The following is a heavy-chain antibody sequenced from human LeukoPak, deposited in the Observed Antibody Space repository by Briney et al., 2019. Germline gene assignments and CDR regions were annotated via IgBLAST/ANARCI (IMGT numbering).Heavy chain of an antibody. CDR1: GGSISSYY. V-gene: IGHV4-59*01. Sequence: SETLSLTCTVSGGSISSYYWSWIRQPPGKGLEWIGYIYYSGSTNYNPSLKSRVTISVDTSKNQFSLKLSPVTAADTAVYYCARVSRSSSWSRGRGYFDYWGQGTLVTVSS. J-gene: IGHJ4*02. CDR3: ARVSRSSSWSRGRGYFDY. D-gene: IGHD6-13*01. CDR2: IYYSGST.